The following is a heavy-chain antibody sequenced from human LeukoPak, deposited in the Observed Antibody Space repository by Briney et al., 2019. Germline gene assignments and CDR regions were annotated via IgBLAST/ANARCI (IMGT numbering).Heavy chain of an antibody. CDR2: IYYSGST. CDR1: GGSISSYY. CDR3: ARLRYYYDSSGHSVFDY. Sequence: SETLSLTCTVSGGSISSYYWSWIRQPPGKGLEWIGYIYYSGSTNYNPSLKSRVTISVDTSKNQFSLKLSSVTAADTAVYYCARLRYYYDSSGHSVFDYWAQETLVTVSS. J-gene: IGHJ4*02. D-gene: IGHD3-22*01. V-gene: IGHV4-59*08.